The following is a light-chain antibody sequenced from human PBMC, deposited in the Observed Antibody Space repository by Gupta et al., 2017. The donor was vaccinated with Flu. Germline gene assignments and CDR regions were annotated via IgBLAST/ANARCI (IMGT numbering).Light chain of an antibody. CDR1: QSLLYRSDNKNY. V-gene: IGKV4-1*01. Sequence: DIEMTQSPDSLAVSLGERATINCKSSQSLLYRSDNKNYLAWYQQKPGQPPKLLIYWASSRQDGVPDRFSGSGSGTDFSLTISSLQAEDVAVYFCQQYDSPLLYSFGQGTKMEI. J-gene: IGKJ2*03. CDR2: WAS. CDR3: QQYDSPLLYS.